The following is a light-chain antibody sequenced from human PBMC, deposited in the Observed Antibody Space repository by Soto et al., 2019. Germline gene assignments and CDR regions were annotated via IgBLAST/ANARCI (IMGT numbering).Light chain of an antibody. Sequence: ERVMTQSPATLSVSPGERATLSCRASQSVGTRLAWYQQKPGQAPRLLIYGASAMAAGISPRFSGGGSGTEFPLTISSLQSEDLAVYYCQQYSDWPRTFGQGTKVGIK. CDR2: GAS. CDR3: QQYSDWPRT. J-gene: IGKJ1*01. V-gene: IGKV3D-15*01. CDR1: QSVGTR.